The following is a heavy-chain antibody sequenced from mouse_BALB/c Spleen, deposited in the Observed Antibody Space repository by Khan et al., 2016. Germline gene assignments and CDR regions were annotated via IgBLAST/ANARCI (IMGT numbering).Heavy chain of an antibody. CDR3: DYGYAMDY. D-gene: IGHD1-1*01. CDR2: ISYSGST. V-gene: IGHV3-2*02. Sequence: VQLKESGPGLVKPSQSLSLTCTVTGYSITSDYAWNWIRQFPGNKLEWMGYISYSGSTSYNPSLKSRISITRDTSKNQFFLQLNSVTTEDTATYYCDYGYAMDYWGQGTSVTVSS. J-gene: IGHJ4*01. CDR1: GYSITSDYA.